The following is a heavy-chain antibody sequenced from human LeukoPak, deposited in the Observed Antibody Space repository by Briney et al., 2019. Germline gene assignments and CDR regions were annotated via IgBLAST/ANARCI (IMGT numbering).Heavy chain of an antibody. CDR3: ARDLYYYGSGSYYGGWGYFDY. CDR2: ISYDGSNK. J-gene: IGHJ4*02. Sequence: GGSLRLSCAASGFTFSSYAMHWVRQAPGKGLEWVAVISYDGSNKYYADSVKGRFTISRDNSKNTLYLQMNSLSAEDTAVYYCARDLYYYGSGSYYGGWGYFDYWGQGTLVTVSS. V-gene: IGHV3-30-3*01. D-gene: IGHD3-10*01. CDR1: GFTFSSYA.